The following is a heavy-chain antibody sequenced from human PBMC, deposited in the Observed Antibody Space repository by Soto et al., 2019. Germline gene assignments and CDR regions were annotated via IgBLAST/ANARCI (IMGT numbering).Heavy chain of an antibody. D-gene: IGHD1-26*01. Sequence: GASVKVSCKASGGTFSSYAISWVRQAPGQGLEWMGGIIPIFGTANYAQKFQGRVTITADKSTSTAYMELSSLRSEDTAVYYCASSRGSSSQWELPVFDYWGQGTLVTVSS. CDR2: IIPIFGTA. V-gene: IGHV1-69*06. CDR3: ASSRGSSSQWELPVFDY. CDR1: GGTFSSYA. J-gene: IGHJ4*02.